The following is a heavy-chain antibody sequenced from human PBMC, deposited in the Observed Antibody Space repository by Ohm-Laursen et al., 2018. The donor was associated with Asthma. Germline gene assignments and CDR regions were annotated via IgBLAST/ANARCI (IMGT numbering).Heavy chain of an antibody. D-gene: IGHD1-26*01. CDR2: ISYDGSNK. CDR1: GFTFSSYG. CDR3: AKALVGAPLYYHYYGMDV. V-gene: IGHV3-30*18. Sequence: SLRLSCAASGFTFSSYGMHWVRQAPGKGLEWVAVISYDGSNKYYADSVKGRFTISRDNSKNTLYLQMNSLRDEDTALYYCAKALVGAPLYYHYYGMDVWGQGTPVTVSS. J-gene: IGHJ6*02.